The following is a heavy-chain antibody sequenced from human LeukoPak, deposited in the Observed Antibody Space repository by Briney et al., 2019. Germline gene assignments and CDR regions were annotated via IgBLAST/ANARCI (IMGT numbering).Heavy chain of an antibody. J-gene: IGHJ5*02. CDR1: GFTFSDAW. CDR2: IKSKTDGGTT. V-gene: IGHV3-15*01. CDR3: TTDQVIVVPAARRINWFDP. Sequence: GGSLRLSCAASGFTFSDAWMSWVRQAPGKGLEWVGRIKSKTDGGTTDYAAPVKGRFTISRDDSKNTLCLQMNSLKTEDTAVYYCTTDQVIVVPAARRINWFDPWGQGTLVTVSS. D-gene: IGHD2-2*01.